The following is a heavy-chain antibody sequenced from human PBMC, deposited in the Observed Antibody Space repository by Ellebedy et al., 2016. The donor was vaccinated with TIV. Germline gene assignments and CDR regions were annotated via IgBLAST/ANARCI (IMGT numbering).Heavy chain of an antibody. CDR1: GYTFTSYD. V-gene: IGHV1-8*02. CDR3: ARDPARQQRAINYYYYGMDV. Sequence: AASVKVSCKASGYTFTSYDINWVRQATGQGLEWMGWMNPNSGNTGYAQKFQGRVTMTRDTSISTAYMELSRLRSDDTAVYYCARDPARQQRAINYYYYGMDVWGQGTTVTVSS. CDR2: MNPNSGNT. D-gene: IGHD6-13*01. J-gene: IGHJ6*02.